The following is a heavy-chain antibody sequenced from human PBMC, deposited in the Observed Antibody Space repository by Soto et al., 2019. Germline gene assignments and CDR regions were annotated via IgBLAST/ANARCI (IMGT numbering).Heavy chain of an antibody. CDR2: INAANGHT. CDR3: ARASIAVAGRNQLDY. CDR1: GYFSTSYA. Sequence: QVQLVQSGPEVKKTGASVKVSCRASGYFSTSYAIHWVRQAPGPRLEWLGWINAANGHTKYSQNFQGRVIITRDTSANTVYMEVSSLKSGDTAVYYCARASIAVAGRNQLDYWGQGTRVTVFS. D-gene: IGHD6-19*01. J-gene: IGHJ4*02. V-gene: IGHV1-3*01.